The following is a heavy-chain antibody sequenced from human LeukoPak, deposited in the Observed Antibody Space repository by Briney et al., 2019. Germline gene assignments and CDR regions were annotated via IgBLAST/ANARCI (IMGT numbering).Heavy chain of an antibody. V-gene: IGHV3-7*05. J-gene: IGHJ4*02. CDR1: GFSLSVHW. CDR3: AYRNNFEY. CDR2: IEAGGSEK. Sequence: GGSLRLSCAPSGFSLSVHWMNWGRHPPGEGLEWVANIEAGGSEKYYVGSVTGPFTISRDDAKRTVDLQMDNLRTEDTAVYYCAYRNNFEYWGQGTLVTVSS. D-gene: IGHD1-26*01.